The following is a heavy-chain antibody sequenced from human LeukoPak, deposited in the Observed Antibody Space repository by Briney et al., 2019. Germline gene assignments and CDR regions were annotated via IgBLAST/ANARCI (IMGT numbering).Heavy chain of an antibody. J-gene: IGHJ4*02. D-gene: IGHD4-17*01. Sequence: SETLSLTCTVSGGFISPHYWTWIRQTPGKGLEWIGYVYYNGLTSYNASLRRRLILSVDTARNQVSLKLTSVTAADTAVYYCTREVSTVTFDYWGQGTLVTVSS. CDR1: GGFISPHY. V-gene: IGHV4-59*11. CDR2: VYYNGLT. CDR3: TREVSTVTFDY.